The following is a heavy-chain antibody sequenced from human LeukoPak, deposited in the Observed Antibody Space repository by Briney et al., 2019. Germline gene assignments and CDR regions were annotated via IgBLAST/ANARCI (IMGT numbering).Heavy chain of an antibody. D-gene: IGHD4-4*01. V-gene: IGHV4-34*01. CDR3: ARGERDYSNRYYYYYGMDV. CDR2: INHSGST. Sequence: SEALSLTCAVYGGSFSGYYWSWIRQPPRKGLEWIGEINHSGSTNYNPSLKSRVTISVDTSKNQFSLKLSSVTAADTAVYYCARGERDYSNRYYYYYGMDVWGQGTTVTVSS. J-gene: IGHJ6*02. CDR1: GGSFSGYY.